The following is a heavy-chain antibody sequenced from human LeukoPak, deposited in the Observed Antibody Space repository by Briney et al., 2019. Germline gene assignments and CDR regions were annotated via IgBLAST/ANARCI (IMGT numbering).Heavy chain of an antibody. V-gene: IGHV3-53*04. CDR2: IYIGNNP. CDR1: GLTVSSSY. Sequence: GGSLRLSCAASGLTVSSSYMSWVRQAPGKGLEWVSIIYIGNNPHYADSVKGRFTISRHNSKNTLYLQMNNLRAEDTAVYYCARVRPWVFDYWGQGTLVTVS. CDR3: ARVRPWVFDY. J-gene: IGHJ4*02.